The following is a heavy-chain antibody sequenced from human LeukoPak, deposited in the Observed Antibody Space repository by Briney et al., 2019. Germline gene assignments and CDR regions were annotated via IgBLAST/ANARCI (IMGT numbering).Heavy chain of an antibody. CDR1: GFSFSTSP. Sequence: GSLRLSCAASGFSFSTSPMSWIRQPPGKGLEWIGEINHSGSTNYNPSLKSRVTISVDTSKNQFSLKLSSVTAADTAVYYCARGWGYGSGRTNFDYWGQGTLVTVSS. D-gene: IGHD3-10*01. CDR2: INHSGST. J-gene: IGHJ4*02. V-gene: IGHV4-34*01. CDR3: ARGWGYGSGRTNFDY.